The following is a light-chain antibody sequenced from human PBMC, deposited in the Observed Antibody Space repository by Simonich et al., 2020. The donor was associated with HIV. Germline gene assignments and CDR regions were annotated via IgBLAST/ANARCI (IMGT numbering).Light chain of an antibody. CDR2: GAS. CDR3: QQYNYWPLFLT. V-gene: IGKV3-15*01. Sequence: EIVMTQSPATLSLSPGERATLSCRASQSVSSTLAWYQQKPCQSPRIRIYGASARATGIPARFSGSGSGTELTLTISSLQSEDFAVYYCQQYNYWPLFLTFGGGTKVEFK. CDR1: QSVSST. J-gene: IGKJ4*01.